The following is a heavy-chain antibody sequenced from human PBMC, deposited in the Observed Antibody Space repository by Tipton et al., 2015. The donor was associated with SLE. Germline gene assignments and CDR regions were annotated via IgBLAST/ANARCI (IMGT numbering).Heavy chain of an antibody. J-gene: IGHJ3*02. Sequence: LSLTCTVSGGSISSSSYYWGWVRQAPGKGLEWVSYISSSGSTIYYADSVKGRFTISRDNAKNSLYLQMNSLRAEDTAVYYCARAWGSGGAFDIWGQGTMVTVSS. CDR3: ARAWGSGGAFDI. V-gene: IGHV3-48*03. D-gene: IGHD7-27*01. CDR1: GGSISSSSYY. CDR2: ISSSGSTI.